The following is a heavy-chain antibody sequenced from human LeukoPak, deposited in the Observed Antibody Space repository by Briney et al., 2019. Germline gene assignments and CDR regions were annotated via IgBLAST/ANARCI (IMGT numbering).Heavy chain of an antibody. J-gene: IGHJ4*02. CDR3: AREDWNDGQVDY. CDR1: GGSISSSSYY. V-gene: IGHV4-39*07. D-gene: IGHD1-1*01. Sequence: SETLSLTCTVSGGSISSSSYYWGWIRQPPGKGLEWIGSIYYSGSTHYNPSLKSRVTISVDTSKNQFSLKLSSVTAADTAVYYCAREDWNDGQVDYWGQGTLVTVSS. CDR2: IYYSGST.